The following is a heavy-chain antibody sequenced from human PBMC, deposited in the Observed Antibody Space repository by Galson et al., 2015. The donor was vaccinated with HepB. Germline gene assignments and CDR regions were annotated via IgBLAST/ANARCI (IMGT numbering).Heavy chain of an antibody. CDR3: ARDLGQQLVLGDAFDI. CDR1: GFTFSDYY. V-gene: IGHV3-11*01. Sequence: LRLSCAASGFTFSDYYMSWIRQAPGKGLEWVSYISSSGSTIYYADSVKGRFTISRDNAKNSLYLQMNSLRAEDTAVYYCARDLGQQLVLGDAFDIWGQGTMVTVSS. CDR2: ISSSGSTI. J-gene: IGHJ3*02. D-gene: IGHD6-13*01.